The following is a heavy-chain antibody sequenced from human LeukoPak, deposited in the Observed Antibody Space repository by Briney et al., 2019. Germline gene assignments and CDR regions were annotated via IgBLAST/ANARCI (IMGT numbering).Heavy chain of an antibody. CDR3: ATGGSSLLVGYFDY. Sequence: GGSLRLSCAASGLTFSSYSMNWVRQAPGKGLEWVSYISSSSSTIYYADSVKGRFTISRDNSKNTLYLQMNSLRAEDTAVYYCATGGSSLLVGYFDYWGPGTLVTVSS. D-gene: IGHD3-16*01. CDR1: GLTFSSYS. V-gene: IGHV3-48*01. J-gene: IGHJ4*02. CDR2: ISSSSSTI.